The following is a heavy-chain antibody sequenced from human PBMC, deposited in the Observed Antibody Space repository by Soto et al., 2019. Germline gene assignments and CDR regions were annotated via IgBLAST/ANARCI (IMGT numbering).Heavy chain of an antibody. CDR2: INPNSGGT. CDR3: AGDGRDGYNLDY. Sequence: ASVKVSCKASGYTFTVYYMHWVRQAPGQGLEWMGWINPNSGGTNYAQKFQGWVTMTRDTSISTAYTELSRLRSDDTAVYYCAGDGRDGYNLDYWGQGTLVTVSS. D-gene: IGHD5-12*01. J-gene: IGHJ4*02. CDR1: GYTFTVYY. V-gene: IGHV1-2*04.